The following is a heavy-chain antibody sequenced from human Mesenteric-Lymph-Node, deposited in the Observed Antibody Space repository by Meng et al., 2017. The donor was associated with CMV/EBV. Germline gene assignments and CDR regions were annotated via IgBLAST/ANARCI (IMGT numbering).Heavy chain of an antibody. D-gene: IGHD4-23*01. V-gene: IGHV4-34*01. CDR3: ARHQRWLKSEGGFNY. Sequence: QGDPQPGAPGPLKPSRTLSPTCPVYGGSLRGYYWSWNRHPPGKGLEWNGEINQRGSTNYNPSLKSRVTISVDTSKNQFSLKLSSVTAADTAVYYCARHQRWLKSEGGFNYWGQGTLVTVSS. CDR1: GGSLRGYY. J-gene: IGHJ4*02. CDR2: INQRGST.